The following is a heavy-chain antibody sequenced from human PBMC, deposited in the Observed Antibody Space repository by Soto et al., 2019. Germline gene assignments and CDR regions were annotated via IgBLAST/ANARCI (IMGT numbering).Heavy chain of an antibody. CDR2: VYWHDDK. V-gene: IGHV2-5*01. CDR1: GFSLTTPGLG. J-gene: IGHJ4*02. Sequence: QITLKHSGPTLVKPTQTLTLTCTVSGFSLTTPGLGVGWIRQPPGKALEWLTLVYWHDDKSYSSSLRDRLTIARDTSNNHVVLSMTNMDPEDSATYYCVRLMSTDTTGYFDYWGQGILVTVSS. D-gene: IGHD1-1*01. CDR3: VRLMSTDTTGYFDY.